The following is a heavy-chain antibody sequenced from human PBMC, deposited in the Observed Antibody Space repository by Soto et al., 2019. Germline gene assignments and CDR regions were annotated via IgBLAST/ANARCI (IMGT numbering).Heavy chain of an antibody. CDR1: GYSILGFVY. CDR3: ARSGGTGIVTQSQWFDP. V-gene: IGHV4-31*03. Sequence: SETLSLTCTFSGYSILGFVYCICIRQFPGRGLEWIGCISSSGSTYYNPALNNRISLSLDTSQNQFSLKLLSVTAADTDIYYCARSGGTGIVTQSQWFDPWGQGTLVTVSS. J-gene: IGHJ5*02. CDR2: ISSSGST. D-gene: IGHD3-10*01.